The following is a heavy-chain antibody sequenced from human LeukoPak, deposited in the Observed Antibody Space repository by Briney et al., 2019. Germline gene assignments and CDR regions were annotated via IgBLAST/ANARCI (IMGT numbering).Heavy chain of an antibody. J-gene: IGHJ4*02. CDR1: GGXIGSGSYY. V-gene: IGHV4-61*01. Sequence: SETLSLTCTVSGGXIGSGSYYWSWIRQSPGMGLEWLGCTYYRGSSNYNPSLKSRVTISLDTFRNQFFLRLSSVTAADTAVYYCARGGIQLPDYWGQGTLVSVSS. D-gene: IGHD1-26*01. CDR2: TYYRGSS. CDR3: ARGGIQLPDY.